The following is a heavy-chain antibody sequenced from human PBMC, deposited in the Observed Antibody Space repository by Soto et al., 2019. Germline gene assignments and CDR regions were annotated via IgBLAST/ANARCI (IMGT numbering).Heavy chain of an antibody. Sequence: PSETLSLTCAVYGGSFSGYYWSWIRRPPEKGLEWIGEINHGESASYNPSLKDRVTISLDTSNNHFSLKLTSVIAADSAVYYCARGYAAPRAANWGQGTLVTVSS. CDR3: ARGYAAPRAAN. CDR1: GGSFSGYY. D-gene: IGHD2-15*01. J-gene: IGHJ4*02. V-gene: IGHV4-34*01. CDR2: INHGESA.